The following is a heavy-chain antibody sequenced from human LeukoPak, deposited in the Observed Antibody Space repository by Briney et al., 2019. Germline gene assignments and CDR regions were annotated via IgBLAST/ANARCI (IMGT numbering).Heavy chain of an antibody. D-gene: IGHD3-3*01. CDR2: INHSGST. CDR1: GGSFSGYY. V-gene: IGHV4-34*01. CDR3: ARRGGYDFWSGYYTGRWFDP. J-gene: IGHJ5*02. Sequence: SETLSLTCAVYGGSFSGYYWSWICQPPGKGLEWIGEINHSGSTNYNPSLKSRVTISLDTSKNQFSLNLNSVTAADTAVYYCARRGGYDFWSGYYTGRWFDPWGQGTLVTVSS.